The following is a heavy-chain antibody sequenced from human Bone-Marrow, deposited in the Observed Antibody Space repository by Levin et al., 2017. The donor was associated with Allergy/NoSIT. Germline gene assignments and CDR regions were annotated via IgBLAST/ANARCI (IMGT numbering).Heavy chain of an antibody. CDR1: GFTFSSYA. V-gene: IGHV3-23*01. J-gene: IGHJ4*02. CDR3: AKDFEAY. Sequence: GESLKISCAASGFTFSSYAMTWVRQAPGKGLQWVSTISASGGTTYYADSAKGRFTISRDNSKNTLYLQMNSLRVEDTAVYYCAKDFEAYWGQGTLVTVSS. CDR2: ISASGGTT.